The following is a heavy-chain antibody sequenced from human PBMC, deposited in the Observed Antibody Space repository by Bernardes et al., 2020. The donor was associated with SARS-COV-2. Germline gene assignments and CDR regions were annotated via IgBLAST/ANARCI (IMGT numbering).Heavy chain of an antibody. CDR2: MWYDESTA. CDR3: AKDNEVGGGYSGYGPYFDS. J-gene: IGHJ4*02. D-gene: IGHD5-12*01. V-gene: IGHV3-33*06. CDR1: GFTFSNYD. Sequence: GGSLRLSCEGSGFTFSNYDMHWIRQAPGKGLEWVAMMWYDESTAYYSGSVKGRFTISRDNSKNTLYLQMNSLRADDSAVYYCAKDNEVGGGYSGYGPYFDSWGQGTLVTVSS.